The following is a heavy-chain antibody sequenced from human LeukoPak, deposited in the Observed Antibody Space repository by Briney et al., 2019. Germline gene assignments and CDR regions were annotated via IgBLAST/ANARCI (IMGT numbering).Heavy chain of an antibody. Sequence: PGGSLRLSCAASGFTFDDYGMSWVRQAPGKGLEWVSGINWNGGSTGYADSVKGRFTISRDNAKNSLYLQMNSLRAEDTALYHCARDYYGSGSYGRNWFDPWGQGTLVTVSS. CDR1: GFTFDDYG. CDR3: ARDYYGSGSYGRNWFDP. J-gene: IGHJ5*02. D-gene: IGHD3-10*01. V-gene: IGHV3-20*01. CDR2: INWNGGST.